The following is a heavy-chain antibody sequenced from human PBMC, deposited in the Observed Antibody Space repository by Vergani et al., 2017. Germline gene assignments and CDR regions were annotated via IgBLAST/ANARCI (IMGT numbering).Heavy chain of an antibody. CDR3: AKASDILTGYYDY. CDR2: ISWNSGSI. D-gene: IGHD3-9*01. CDR1: GFTFDAYA. V-gene: IGHV3-9*01. Sequence: EVQLVESGGGLVQPGRSLRLSCAASGFTFDAYAMHWVRQAPGKGLEWVSGISWNSGSIGYADSVKGRFTISRDNAKNSLYLQMNSLRAEDTALYYCAKASDILTGYYDYWGQGTLVTVSS. J-gene: IGHJ4*02.